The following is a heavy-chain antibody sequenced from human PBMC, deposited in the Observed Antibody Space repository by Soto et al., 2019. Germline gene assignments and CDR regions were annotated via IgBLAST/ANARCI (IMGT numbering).Heavy chain of an antibody. Sequence: GGSLRLSCTASGFTFGDYAMSWFRQAPGKGLEWVGFIRSKAYGGTTEYAASVKGRFTISRDDSKSIAYLQMNSLKTEDTAVYYCTSIAARYYYYYMDVWGKGTTVTVSS. CDR3: TSIAARYYYYYMDV. V-gene: IGHV3-49*03. D-gene: IGHD6-6*01. CDR1: GFTFGDYA. J-gene: IGHJ6*03. CDR2: IRSKAYGGTT.